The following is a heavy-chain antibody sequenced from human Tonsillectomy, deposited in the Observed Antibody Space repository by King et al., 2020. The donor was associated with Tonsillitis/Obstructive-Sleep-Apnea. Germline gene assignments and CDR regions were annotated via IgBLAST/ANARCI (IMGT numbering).Heavy chain of an antibody. CDR3: ARSTTGDAGDI. CDR1: GFTFSSYW. CDR2: IKQDGSEK. V-gene: IGHV3-7*01. J-gene: IGHJ3*02. Sequence: VQLVESGGGLVQPGGSLRLSCAASGFTFSSYWMSWVRQAPGKGLEWVANIKQDGSEKYYVDSVKGRFTISRDNAKNSLYLQMNSLRAEDTAVYYWARSTTGDAGDIGGQGTMGTVSA. D-gene: IGHD1-1*01.